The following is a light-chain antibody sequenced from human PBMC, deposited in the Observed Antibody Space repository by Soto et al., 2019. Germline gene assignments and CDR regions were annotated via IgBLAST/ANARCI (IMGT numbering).Light chain of an antibody. V-gene: IGKV3-20*01. CDR1: QSVSSTY. CDR2: GAS. Sequence: EIVLTQSPGTLSLSPGERATLSCRASQSVSSTYLAWYQQKPGQAPRLLIFGASSRATGIPDRFSGTGSGTEFTLTISSLQPDDLATYFCQQYHTVPYTFGQGTKLEIK. CDR3: QQYHTVPYT. J-gene: IGKJ2*01.